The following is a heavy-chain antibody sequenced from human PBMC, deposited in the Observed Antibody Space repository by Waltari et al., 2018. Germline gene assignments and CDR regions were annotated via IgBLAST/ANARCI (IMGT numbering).Heavy chain of an antibody. CDR1: GGTFSSYA. CDR2: IIPIFGTA. J-gene: IGHJ4*02. Sequence: QVQLVQSGAEVKKPGSSVKVSCKASGGTFSSYAISWVRQAPGQGLEWMGRIIPIFGTANYAQKLQGRVTMTTDTSTSTAYMELRSLRSDDTAVYYCAILAARMWGAFDYWGQGTLVTVSS. D-gene: IGHD6-6*01. CDR3: AILAARMWGAFDY. V-gene: IGHV1-69*05.